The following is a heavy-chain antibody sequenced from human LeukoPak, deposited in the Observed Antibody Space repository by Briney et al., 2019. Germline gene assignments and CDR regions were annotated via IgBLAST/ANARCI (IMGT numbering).Heavy chain of an antibody. J-gene: IGHJ4*02. V-gene: IGHV1-69*06. Sequence: GASVKVSCMASGGTFSSYAISWVRQAPGQGLEWMGGIIPIFGTANYAQKFQGRVTITADKSTSTAYMELSSLRSEDTAVYYCARESPGRDGYNYPFDYWGQGTLVTVSS. CDR2: IIPIFGTA. CDR3: ARESPGRDGYNYPFDY. CDR1: GGTFSSYA. D-gene: IGHD5-24*01.